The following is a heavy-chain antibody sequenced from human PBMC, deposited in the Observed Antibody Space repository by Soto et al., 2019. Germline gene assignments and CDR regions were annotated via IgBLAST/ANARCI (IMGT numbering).Heavy chain of an antibody. V-gene: IGHV1-18*01. CDR3: ARRYCSSTSCYRGNYYYYMDV. CDR1: GYTFTSYG. J-gene: IGHJ6*03. CDR2: ISAYNGNT. D-gene: IGHD2-2*01. Sequence: QVQLVQSGAEVKKPGASVKVSCKASGYTFTSYGISWVRQAPGQGLEWMGWISAYNGNTNYAQKLQGRVTMTTDTSTSTAYMELRSLRSDDPAVYYCARRYCSSTSCYRGNYYYYMDVWGKGTTVTVSS.